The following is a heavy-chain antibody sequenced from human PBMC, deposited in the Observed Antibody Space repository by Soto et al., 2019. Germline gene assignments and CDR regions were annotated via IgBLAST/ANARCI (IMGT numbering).Heavy chain of an antibody. CDR1: GFTFSSYA. Sequence: GGSLRLSCAASGFTFSSYAMSCVRQAPGKGLEWVSAISGSGGSTYYADSVKGRFTSSRDNSKNTLYLQMNSLRAEDTAVYYCAKGVPRGYCSGGSCQSPHWGQGTLVTVSS. V-gene: IGHV3-23*01. J-gene: IGHJ4*02. CDR3: AKGVPRGYCSGGSCQSPH. CDR2: ISGSGGST. D-gene: IGHD2-15*01.